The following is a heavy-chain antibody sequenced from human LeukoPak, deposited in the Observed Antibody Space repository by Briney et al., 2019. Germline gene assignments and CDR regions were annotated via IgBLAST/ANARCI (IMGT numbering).Heavy chain of an antibody. J-gene: IGHJ6*02. V-gene: IGHV4-4*02. CDR3: ARVGSRDYYGMDV. D-gene: IGHD3-10*01. CDR1: GGSISSSNW. Sequence: PSGTLSLTCAVSGGSISSSNWWSWVRQPPGKGLEWIGEIYHSGSTNYNPSLKSRVTISVDKSKNQFSLKLSSVTAADTAVYYCARVGSRDYYGMDVWGQGTTVTVSS. CDR2: IYHSGST.